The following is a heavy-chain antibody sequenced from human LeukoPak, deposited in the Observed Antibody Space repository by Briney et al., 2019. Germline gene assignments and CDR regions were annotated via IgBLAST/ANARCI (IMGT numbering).Heavy chain of an antibody. J-gene: IGHJ4*02. D-gene: IGHD6-19*01. V-gene: IGHV3-48*01. CDR1: GFTFSSYS. Sequence: PGGSLRLSCAASGFTFSSYSMNWVRQAPGKGVEWVSYITSSSSAIYYADSVKGRFTISRDNAKNSLYLQMNSLRAEDTAVYYCAHGYSSGCFDYWGQGTLVTVSS. CDR3: AHGYSSGCFDY. CDR2: ITSSSSAI.